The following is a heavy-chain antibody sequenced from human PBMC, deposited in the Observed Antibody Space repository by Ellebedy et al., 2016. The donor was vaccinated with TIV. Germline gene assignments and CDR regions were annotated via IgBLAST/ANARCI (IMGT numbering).Heavy chain of an antibody. J-gene: IGHJ4*02. CDR2: IYYSGST. V-gene: IGHV4-61*08. D-gene: IGHD6-13*01. Sequence: SETLSLXXTVSGGSISSGDYYWSWIRQPPGKGLEWIGYIYYSGSTDYNPSLKSRVTMSVDTSKNQFSLKLSSVTAADTAVYYCARYLTRDWGYSSSWYDWGQGTLVTVSS. CDR1: GGSISSGDYY. CDR3: ARYLTRDWGYSSSWYD.